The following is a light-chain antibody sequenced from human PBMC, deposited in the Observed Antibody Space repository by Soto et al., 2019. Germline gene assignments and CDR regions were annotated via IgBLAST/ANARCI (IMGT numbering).Light chain of an antibody. CDR2: AAS. V-gene: IGKV1-39*01. Sequence: DLPMTQSPSSLSASVGDRVTITCRASQSISSYLNWYQQKPGKAPKLLIYAASSLQSGVPSRFSGSGSATDFTLNSSSLQPKDFATYYCQQSYSTPFGQGTKVEIK. CDR3: QQSYSTP. CDR1: QSISSY. J-gene: IGKJ1*01.